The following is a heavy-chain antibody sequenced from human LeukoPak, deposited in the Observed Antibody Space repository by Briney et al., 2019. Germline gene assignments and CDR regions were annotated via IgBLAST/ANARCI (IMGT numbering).Heavy chain of an antibody. CDR1: GYTLTELS. V-gene: IGHV1-24*01. CDR2: FDPEDGET. Sequence: ASVKVSCKVSGYTLTELSMHWVRQAPGKALEWTGGFDPEDGETLYAQKFQGRVTMTEDTSPDPAYMELSSLRSEDTAVYYCATDLRYSSGWFDFDYWGQGTLVTVSS. CDR3: ATDLRYSSGWFDFDY. D-gene: IGHD6-19*01. J-gene: IGHJ4*02.